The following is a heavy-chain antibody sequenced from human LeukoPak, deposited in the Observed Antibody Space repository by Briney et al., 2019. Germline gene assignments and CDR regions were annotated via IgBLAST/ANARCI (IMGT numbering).Heavy chain of an antibody. Sequence: RASETLSLTCTVSGVSISSSSYHWGWIRQPPGKGLEWIGSIYYSGSTYYNPSLESRIIISVDTSKNQFSLKLSSVTAADTAVYYCARLEYSSAHFDYWGQGTLVTVSS. CDR1: GVSISSSSYH. J-gene: IGHJ4*02. D-gene: IGHD6-6*01. CDR2: IYYSGST. CDR3: ARLEYSSAHFDY. V-gene: IGHV4-39*01.